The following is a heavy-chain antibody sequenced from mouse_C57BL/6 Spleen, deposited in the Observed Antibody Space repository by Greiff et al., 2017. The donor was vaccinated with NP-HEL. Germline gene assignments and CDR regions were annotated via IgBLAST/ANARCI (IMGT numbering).Heavy chain of an antibody. Sequence: EVQGVESGGGLVKPGGSLKLSCAASGFTFSSYTMSWVRQTPEKRLEWVATISGGGGNTYYPDSVKGRFTISRDNAKNTLYLQMSSLRSEDTALYYCARASGSSYEYYFDYWGQGTTLTVSS. D-gene: IGHD1-1*01. J-gene: IGHJ2*01. CDR1: GFTFSSYT. V-gene: IGHV5-9*01. CDR3: ARASGSSYEYYFDY. CDR2: ISGGGGNT.